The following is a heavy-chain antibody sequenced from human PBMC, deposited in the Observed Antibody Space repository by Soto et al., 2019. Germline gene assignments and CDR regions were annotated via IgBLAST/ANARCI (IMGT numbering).Heavy chain of an antibody. D-gene: IGHD1-26*01. Sequence: PGGSLRLSCAASGFTFRSYAMSWVRQAPGKGLEWVSSISSSGGSTHYADSVKGRFTISRDSSKNTLYLQMNSLRAEDTAVYYWAKTPRELPTSYYYYGMEVWGQGTTVTVSS. CDR2: ISSSGGST. CDR1: GFTFRSYA. CDR3: AKTPRELPTSYYYYGMEV. J-gene: IGHJ6*02. V-gene: IGHV3-23*01.